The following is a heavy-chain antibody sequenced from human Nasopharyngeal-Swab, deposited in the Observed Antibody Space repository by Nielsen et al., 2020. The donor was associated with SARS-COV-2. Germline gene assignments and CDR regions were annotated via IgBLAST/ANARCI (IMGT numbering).Heavy chain of an antibody. CDR2: ISSSSSTI. Sequence: GGSLRLSWAASGFTFSSYSMNWVRQAPGKGLEWVSYISSSSSTIYYADSVKGRFTISRDNAKNSLYLQMNSLRAEDTAVYYCARDPPVGATTVFDYWGQGTLVTVSS. D-gene: IGHD1-26*01. CDR1: GFTFSSYS. CDR3: ARDPPVGATTVFDY. J-gene: IGHJ4*02. V-gene: IGHV3-48*04.